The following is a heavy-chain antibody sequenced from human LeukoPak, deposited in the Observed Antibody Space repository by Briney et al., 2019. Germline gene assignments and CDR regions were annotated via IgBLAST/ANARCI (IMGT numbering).Heavy chain of an antibody. D-gene: IGHD3-10*01. V-gene: IGHV3-74*01. CDR2: INSDGTIT. Sequence: AGGSLRLSCAASGFSFSNYWMHWVRQVPGKGLVWVSRINSDGTITSHADSVMGRFTISRDNAKNTLYLQMNSLRAEDTAVYYCARVPSRDYGSGTDWGQGTLVTVSS. J-gene: IGHJ4*02. CDR1: GFSFSNYW. CDR3: ARVPSRDYGSGTD.